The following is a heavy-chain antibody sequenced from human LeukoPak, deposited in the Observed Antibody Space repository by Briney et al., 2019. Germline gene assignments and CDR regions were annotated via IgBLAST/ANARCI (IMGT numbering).Heavy chain of an antibody. CDR1: GGSFSGYY. CDR3: RNYYDSSGYSYPFDY. J-gene: IGHJ4*02. CDR2: INHSGST. V-gene: IGHV4-34*01. D-gene: IGHD3-22*01. Sequence: PSETLSLTCAVYGGSFSGYYWSWIRQPPGKGLEWIGEINHSGSTNYNPSLKSRVTISVDTSKNQFSLKLSSVTAADTAVYYCRNYYDSSGYSYPFDYWGQGTLVTVSS.